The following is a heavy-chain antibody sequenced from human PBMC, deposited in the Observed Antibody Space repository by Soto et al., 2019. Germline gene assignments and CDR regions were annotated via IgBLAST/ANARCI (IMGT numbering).Heavy chain of an antibody. J-gene: IGHJ4*02. CDR1: GFAFSSAW. V-gene: IGHV3-15*01. CDR3: SYVSSRGDY. CDR2: LKSEAAGGTT. Sequence: PGGSLRLSCAASGFAFSSAWMSWVRQAPGKGLEWVGRLKSEAAGGTTDYAAPVKGRFTISRDDSKNTLYLQMNSLKTDDTAVYYCSYVSSRGDYWGLGSLVTVSA. D-gene: IGHD3-22*01.